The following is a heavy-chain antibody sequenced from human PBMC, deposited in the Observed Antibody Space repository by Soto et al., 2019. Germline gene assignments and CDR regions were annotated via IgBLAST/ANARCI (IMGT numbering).Heavy chain of an antibody. CDR3: ATAGSIAARGWFDP. D-gene: IGHD6-6*01. Sequence: ASVKGSCKVSGYTRTELSMHWVRQAPGKGLEWMGGFDPEDGETIYAQKFQGRVTMTEDTSTDTAYMELSSLRSEDTAVYYCATAGSIAARGWFDPWGQGTLVTVSS. V-gene: IGHV1-24*01. CDR1: GYTRTELS. CDR2: FDPEDGET. J-gene: IGHJ5*02.